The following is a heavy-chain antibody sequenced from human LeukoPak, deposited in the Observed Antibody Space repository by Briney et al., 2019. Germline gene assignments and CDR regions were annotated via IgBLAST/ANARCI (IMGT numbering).Heavy chain of an antibody. Sequence: GGSLRLSCEASGSTFGTYGMTWVRQAPGKGLEWVSGITGSSTWTYYADSVRGRFTISRDNSKNTLHLQMNDLTADDTAIYYCARELVSLGTGYFDLWGRGTLVTVSS. CDR2: ITGSSTWT. J-gene: IGHJ2*01. CDR3: ARELVSLGTGYFDL. CDR1: GSTFGTYG. D-gene: IGHD7-27*01. V-gene: IGHV3-23*01.